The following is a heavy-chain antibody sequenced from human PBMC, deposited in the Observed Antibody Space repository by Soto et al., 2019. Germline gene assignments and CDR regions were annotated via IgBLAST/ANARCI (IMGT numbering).Heavy chain of an antibody. D-gene: IGHD3-22*01. CDR2: TYYRSKWYN. CDR1: GDSVSSNSAA. J-gene: IGHJ6*02. Sequence: SQPLSLTCAISGDSVSSNSAAWNWIRQSPSRGLEWLGRTYYRSKWYNDYAVSVKSRITINPDTSKNQFSLQLNSVTPEDTAVYYCARAPYYYDSSGYQGGYYYYGMDVWGQGTTVTVSS. CDR3: ARAPYYYDSSGYQGGYYYYGMDV. V-gene: IGHV6-1*01.